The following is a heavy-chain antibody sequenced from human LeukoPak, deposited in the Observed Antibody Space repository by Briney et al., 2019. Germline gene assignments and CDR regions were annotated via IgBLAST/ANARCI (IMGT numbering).Heavy chain of an antibody. D-gene: IGHD1-20*01. Sequence: KSGGSLRLSCAASGFTFSSYSMNWVRQAPGKGLEWVSSISSSSSYIYYADSVKGRFTISRDNAKNSLYLQMNSLRAEDTAVYYCARDRITFFDYWGQGTLVTVSS. CDR2: ISSSSSYI. J-gene: IGHJ4*02. CDR1: GFTFSSYS. V-gene: IGHV3-21*01. CDR3: ARDRITFFDY.